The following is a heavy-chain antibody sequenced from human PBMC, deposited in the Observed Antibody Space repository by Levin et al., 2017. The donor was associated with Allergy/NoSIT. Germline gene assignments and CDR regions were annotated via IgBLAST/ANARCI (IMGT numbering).Heavy chain of an antibody. V-gene: IGHV3-23*01. CDR3: AKEDNYDFWSGLPQSAYYYYMDV. CDR1: GFTFSSYA. J-gene: IGHJ6*03. D-gene: IGHD3-3*01. Sequence: PGGSLRLSCAASGFTFSSYAMSWVRQAPGKGLEWVSAISGSGGSTYYADSVKGRFTISRDNSKNTLYLQMNSLRAEDTAVYYCAKEDNYDFWSGLPQSAYYYYMDVWGKGTMVTVSS. CDR2: ISGSGGST.